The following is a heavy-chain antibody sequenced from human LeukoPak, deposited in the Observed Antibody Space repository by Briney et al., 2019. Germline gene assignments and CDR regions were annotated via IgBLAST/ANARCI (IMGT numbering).Heavy chain of an antibody. CDR2: ISSSSSYI. Sequence: GGSLRLSCAASGFTFGSYSMNWVRQAPGKGLEWVSSISSSSSYIYYADSVKGRFTISRDNAKNSLYLQMNSLRAEDTAVYYCARADRYCSSTSCYPHYYYYYMDVWGKGTTVTVSS. D-gene: IGHD2-2*01. CDR3: ARADRYCSSTSCYPHYYYYYMDV. V-gene: IGHV3-21*01. J-gene: IGHJ6*03. CDR1: GFTFGSYS.